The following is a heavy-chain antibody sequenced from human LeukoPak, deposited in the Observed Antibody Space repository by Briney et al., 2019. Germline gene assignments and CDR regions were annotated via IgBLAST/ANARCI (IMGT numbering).Heavy chain of an antibody. CDR2: MSGSGGTT. CDR1: GFTFSSYA. D-gene: IGHD6-13*01. Sequence: GGSLRLSCAASGFTFSSYAMSWVRQAPGKGLEWVSAMSGSGGTTYYADSVKGRFAISRDNSKNTLHLQMSSLRTEDTALYYCAKVQQLATIYYFDYWGQGSLVTVSS. CDR3: AKVQQLATIYYFDY. V-gene: IGHV3-23*01. J-gene: IGHJ4*02.